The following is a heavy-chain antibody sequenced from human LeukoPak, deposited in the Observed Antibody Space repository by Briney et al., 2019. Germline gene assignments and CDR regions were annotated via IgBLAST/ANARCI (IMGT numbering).Heavy chain of an antibody. Sequence: PGGSLRLSCAASGFTFSNYAMSWARQAPGKGLEWVSGIGGSGDSTYYGDSMKGRFTISRDNSKNTLYLQMNSLRAEDTAVYYCAKDRYSGSYLGQCYFDYWGQGTLVTVSS. D-gene: IGHD1-26*01. V-gene: IGHV3-23*01. CDR2: IGGSGDST. CDR1: GFTFSNYA. J-gene: IGHJ4*02. CDR3: AKDRYSGSYLGQCYFDY.